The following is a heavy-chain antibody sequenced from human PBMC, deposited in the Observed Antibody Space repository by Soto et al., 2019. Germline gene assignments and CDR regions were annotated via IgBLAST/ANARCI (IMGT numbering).Heavy chain of an antibody. J-gene: IGHJ4*02. CDR3: AKGNYYYDSSGYSY. CDR1: GFTFSSYA. CDR2: ISGGGGST. Sequence: QPGGSLRLSCAASGFTFSSYAMSWIRQAPGKWLEWVSAISGGGGSTYYADSVKGRFTISRDNSKNTLYLQMNSLRAEDTAVYYCAKGNYYYDSSGYSYWGQRXLVTVYS. V-gene: IGHV3-23*01. D-gene: IGHD3-22*01.